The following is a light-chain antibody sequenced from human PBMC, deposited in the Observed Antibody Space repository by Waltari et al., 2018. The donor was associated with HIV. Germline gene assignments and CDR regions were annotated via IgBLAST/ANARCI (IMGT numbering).Light chain of an antibody. CDR1: TLPKQY. CDR3: QSSDISGNYWV. J-gene: IGLJ2*01. CDR2: KDR. Sequence: SSGLTQPPSVSVSPGQTATIPCSGDTLPKQYGYWYQQKPGHAPVMVIYKDRERPSGIPERFSGSSSATTATLTISGVQPEDEADYYCQSSDISGNYWVLGGGTKLTVL. V-gene: IGLV3-25*03.